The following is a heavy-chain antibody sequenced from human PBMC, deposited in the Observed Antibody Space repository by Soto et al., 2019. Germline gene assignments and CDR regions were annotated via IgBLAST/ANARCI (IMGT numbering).Heavy chain of an antibody. J-gene: IGHJ6*02. Sequence: VGSLRLSCEASGFTFSNAWMNWVRQGPGKGLEWLGRIKSKVDGGTADYGAATKGRFSISRDDLKNMLYLQMNSLKPDDTAVYYCTTLSYLYYDGMDVWGQGTTVTSP. D-gene: IGHD2-2*01. V-gene: IGHV3-15*01. CDR3: TTLSYLYYDGMDV. CDR2: IKSKVDGGTA. CDR1: GFTFSNAW.